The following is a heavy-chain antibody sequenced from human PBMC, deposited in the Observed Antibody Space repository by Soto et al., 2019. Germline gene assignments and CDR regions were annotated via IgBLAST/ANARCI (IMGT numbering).Heavy chain of an antibody. V-gene: IGHV4-4*02. J-gene: IGHJ3*02. Sequence: QLQESGPGLVEPSGTLSLTCAVSRGSMSSSDWWYWVRQAPGKGLEWIGETYHSGNTNYNPSLKSRVTLSVDNSKNQFSLTLTSVTAADTGVYYCATWGSTAFDIWGQGTMVTVSS. CDR3: ATWGSTAFDI. D-gene: IGHD3-16*01. CDR2: TYHSGNT. CDR1: RGSMSSSDW.